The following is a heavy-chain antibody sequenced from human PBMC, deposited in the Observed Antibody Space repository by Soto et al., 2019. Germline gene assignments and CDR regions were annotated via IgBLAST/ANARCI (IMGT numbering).Heavy chain of an antibody. CDR2: INPTFGGT. D-gene: IGHD3-16*02. Sequence: ASVKVSCKASGGTFSGYAISWVRQAPGQGPEWMGGINPTFGGTNYAQKFQGRVTMTRDTSTRTLYTELGSLTSEDTAVYYCAIELGAIGFDISGPGTIVSV. J-gene: IGHJ3*02. CDR3: AIELGAIGFDI. CDR1: GGTFSGYA. V-gene: IGHV1-69*05.